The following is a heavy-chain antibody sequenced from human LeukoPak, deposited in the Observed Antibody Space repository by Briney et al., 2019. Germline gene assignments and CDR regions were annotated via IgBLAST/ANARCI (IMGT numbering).Heavy chain of an antibody. CDR3: AKEYYGSGSRTSAFDI. CDR1: GFTFSSYA. Sequence: GGSLRLSCAASGFTFSSYAMSWVRQAPGKGLEWVSAISGSGGGTYYADSVKGRFTISRDNSKNTLYLQMNSLRAEDTAVYYCAKEYYGSGSRTSAFDIWGQGTMVTVSS. CDR2: ISGSGGGT. D-gene: IGHD3-10*01. J-gene: IGHJ3*02. V-gene: IGHV3-23*01.